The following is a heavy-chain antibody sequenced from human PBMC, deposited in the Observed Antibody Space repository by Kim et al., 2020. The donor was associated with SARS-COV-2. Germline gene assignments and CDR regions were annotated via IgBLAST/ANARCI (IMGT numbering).Heavy chain of an antibody. D-gene: IGHD6-19*01. V-gene: IGHV4-34*01. CDR2: INHSGST. Sequence: SETLSLTCAVYGGSFSGYYWSWIRQPPGKGLEWIGEINHSGSTNYNPSLKSRVTISVDTSKNQFSLKLSSVTAADTAVYYCARSRQDSSTLGYWGQGTLV. CDR3: ARSRQDSSTLGY. J-gene: IGHJ4*02. CDR1: GGSFSGYY.